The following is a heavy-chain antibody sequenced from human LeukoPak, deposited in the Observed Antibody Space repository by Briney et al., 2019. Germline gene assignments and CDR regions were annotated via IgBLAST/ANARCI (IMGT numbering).Heavy chain of an antibody. CDR1: GFTFSSYA. V-gene: IGHV3-23*01. CDR2: ISGSGGST. J-gene: IGHJ4*02. Sequence: PGGSLRLSCAASGFTFSSYAMSWVRQAPGKGLEWVSAISGSGGSTYYADSVKGRFTISRDNSKSTLYLQMNSLRAEDTAVYYCAKDVAEYSYGSKTFDYWGQGTLVTVSS. CDR3: AKDVAEYSYGSKTFDY. D-gene: IGHD5-18*01.